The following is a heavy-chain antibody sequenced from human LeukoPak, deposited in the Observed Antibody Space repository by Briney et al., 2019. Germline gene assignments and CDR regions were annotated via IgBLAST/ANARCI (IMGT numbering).Heavy chain of an antibody. CDR3: AGGHCCSTSCSGGDNWFDP. CDR2: IWYDGSNK. J-gene: IGHJ5*02. CDR1: AFTFSSNG. D-gene: IGHD2-2*01. Sequence: GRSLRLSCAESAFTFSSNGRHWVRQAPGKGLEWVADIWYDGSNKYYADSVKGRFTISRDNSKNTLYLQMNSLRREHTAVYYYAGGHCCSTSCSGGDNWFDPWGQGTLVTVSS. V-gene: IGHV3-33*01.